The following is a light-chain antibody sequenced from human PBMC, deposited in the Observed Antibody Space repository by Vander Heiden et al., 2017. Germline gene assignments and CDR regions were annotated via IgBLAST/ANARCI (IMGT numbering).Light chain of an antibody. CDR3: QQSYSTPRT. V-gene: IGKV1-39*01. Sequence: DIQMTQSPSSLSASVGDRVTITCRASQSISSYLNWYQQKPGKAPKLLIYAAASLQSGVPSRFSGRGSGTDFTLTISSLQPEDFATYYCQQSYSTPRTFGQGTKAEIK. J-gene: IGKJ1*01. CDR2: AAA. CDR1: QSISSY.